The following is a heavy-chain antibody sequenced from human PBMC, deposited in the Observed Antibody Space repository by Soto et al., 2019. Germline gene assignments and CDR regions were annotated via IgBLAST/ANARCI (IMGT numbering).Heavy chain of an antibody. D-gene: IGHD3-3*01. Sequence: QLQLQESGSGLVKPSQTLSLTCAVSGGSISSGGYSWSWIRQPPGKGLEWIGYIYHSGSTYYNPSLKRRVTISVDRSKNQFSLKLSSVTAADTAVYYCARSRSTIFGVVTSSYNWFDPWGQGTLVTVSS. J-gene: IGHJ5*02. CDR1: GGSISSGGYS. V-gene: IGHV4-30-2*01. CDR3: ARSRSTIFGVVTSSYNWFDP. CDR2: IYHSGST.